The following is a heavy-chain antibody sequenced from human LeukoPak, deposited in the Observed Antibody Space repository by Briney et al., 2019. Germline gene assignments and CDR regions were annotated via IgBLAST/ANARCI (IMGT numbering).Heavy chain of an antibody. CDR1: GFTFSNAW. CDR2: IKSKTDGGTT. J-gene: IGHJ4*02. D-gene: IGHD6-19*01. CDR3: TAYRIAVAGTVDY. V-gene: IGHV3-15*01. Sequence: GGSLRLSCAASGFTFSNAWMSWVRQAAGKRLECVGRIKSKTDGGTTDYAAPVKGRFTISRDDSKNTLYLQMNSLKTEDTAVYYCTAYRIAVAGTVDYWGQGTLVTVSS.